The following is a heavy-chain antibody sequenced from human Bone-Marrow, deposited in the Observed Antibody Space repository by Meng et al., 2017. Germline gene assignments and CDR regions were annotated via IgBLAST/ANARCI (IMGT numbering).Heavy chain of an antibody. CDR1: GYTFPDYY. V-gene: IGHV1-18*04. CDR2: ISAYNGNT. Sequence: QGQLVQSGAEVKKPGASVKVSCKASGYTFPDYYLHWVRRAPGQGLEWMGRISAYNGNTNYAQKLQGRVTMTTDTSTSTAYMELRSLRSEDTAVYYCARDDGVVQLKFWGQGTLVTVSS. D-gene: IGHD3-3*01. CDR3: ARDDGVVQLKF. J-gene: IGHJ4*02.